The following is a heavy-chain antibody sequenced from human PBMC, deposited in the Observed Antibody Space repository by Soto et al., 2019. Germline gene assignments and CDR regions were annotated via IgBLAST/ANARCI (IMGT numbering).Heavy chain of an antibody. CDR2: ISHDGSNK. J-gene: IGHJ4*02. D-gene: IGHD1-1*01. CDR1: GFTFSGYA. V-gene: IGHV3-30-3*01. Sequence: QVQLVESGGGVVQPGRSLRLSCAASGFTFSGYAMHWVRQAPGKGLEWVAFISHDGSNKYYADSVKGRFTISRDNSKNTLHLQMNSLRAEDTAVYYCARGGTPFDYWGQGTLVTVSS. CDR3: ARGGTPFDY.